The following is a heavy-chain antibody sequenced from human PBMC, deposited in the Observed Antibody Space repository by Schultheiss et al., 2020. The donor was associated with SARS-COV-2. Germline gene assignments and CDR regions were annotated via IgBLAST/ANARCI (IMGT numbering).Heavy chain of an antibody. V-gene: IGHV3-21*01. CDR3: AKDYKKGIYGDGSIDY. D-gene: IGHD4-17*01. CDR2: ISSSSGFI. J-gene: IGHJ4*02. Sequence: GESLKISCAASGFTFSSYWMHWVRQAPGKGLEWVSSISSSSGFIYYADSVKGRFTISRDNAKNSLYLQMNSLRAEDTAVYYCAKDYKKGIYGDGSIDYWGQGTLVTVSS. CDR1: GFTFSSYW.